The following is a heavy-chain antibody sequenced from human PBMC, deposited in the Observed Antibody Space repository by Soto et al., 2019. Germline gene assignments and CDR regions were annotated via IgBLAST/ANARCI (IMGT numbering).Heavy chain of an antibody. CDR3: ARALIQLWPHYYYGMDV. Sequence: ASETLSLTCTVSGGSISSGDYYWSWIRQPPGKGLEWIGYIYYSGTTYYNPSLKSRVTISVDTSENQFSLKLSSVTAADTAVYFCARALIQLWPHYYYGMDVWGQGTTVTVSS. CDR2: IYYSGTT. CDR1: GGSISSGDYY. D-gene: IGHD5-18*01. J-gene: IGHJ6*02. V-gene: IGHV4-30-4*01.